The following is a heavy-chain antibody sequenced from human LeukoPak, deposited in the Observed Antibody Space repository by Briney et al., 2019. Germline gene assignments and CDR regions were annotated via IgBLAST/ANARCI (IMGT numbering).Heavy chain of an antibody. CDR2: INHSGST. D-gene: IGHD2-15*01. V-gene: IGHV4-34*01. Sequence: PSETLSLTCAVYGXSFSGCYWSWIRQPPGKGQEWIGEINHSGSTNYNPSLKSRVTISVDTSKNQFSLKLSSVTAADTAVYYCARGGRSLVAAQFDLWGRGTLVTVSS. CDR3: ARGGRSLVAAQFDL. J-gene: IGHJ2*01. CDR1: GXSFSGCY.